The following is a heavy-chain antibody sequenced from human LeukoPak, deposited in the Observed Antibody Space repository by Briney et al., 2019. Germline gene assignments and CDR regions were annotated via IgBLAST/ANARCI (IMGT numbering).Heavy chain of an antibody. CDR1: GGSMSSGGYY. Sequence: SQTLSLTCTVSGGSMSSGGYYWSGIRQHPGKGLEWIGYIYYSGSTYYNPSLKSRVTISVDTSKNQFSLKLSSVTAADTAVYYCARAYGDYAFGAFDIWGQGPMVTVSS. J-gene: IGHJ3*02. D-gene: IGHD4-17*01. CDR2: IYYSGST. V-gene: IGHV4-31*03. CDR3: ARAYGDYAFGAFDI.